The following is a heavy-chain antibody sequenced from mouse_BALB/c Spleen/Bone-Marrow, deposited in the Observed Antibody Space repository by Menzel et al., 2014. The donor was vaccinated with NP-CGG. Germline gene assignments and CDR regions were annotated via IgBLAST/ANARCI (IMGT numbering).Heavy chain of an antibody. J-gene: IGHJ4*01. V-gene: IGHV14-3*02. CDR1: GFNIKDTY. CDR3: AVYGYAMDY. D-gene: IGHD1-1*01. Sequence: EVQLLQSGAKLVKPGASVKLSCTASGFNIKDTYMYWVKQRPEQGLEWIGRIDPANGHTIYDPKFQGKATITADTSSNTAYLQLSSLTSEDTAVYYCAVYGYAMDYWGQGTSVTVSS. CDR2: IDPANGHT.